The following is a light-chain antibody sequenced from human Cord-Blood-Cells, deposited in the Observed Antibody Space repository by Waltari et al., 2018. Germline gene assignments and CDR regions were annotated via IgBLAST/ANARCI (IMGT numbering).Light chain of an antibody. V-gene: IGLV3-1*01. Sequence: SYELTQPPSVSVSPGQTASITCSGDKLGDISACWYQQKPGQSPVLVIYQDSKRPSGIPERFSGSNSGNTATLTISGTQAMDEADYYCQAWDSSTAWVFGGGTKLTVL. CDR3: QAWDSSTAWV. CDR1: KLGDIS. CDR2: QDS. J-gene: IGLJ3*02.